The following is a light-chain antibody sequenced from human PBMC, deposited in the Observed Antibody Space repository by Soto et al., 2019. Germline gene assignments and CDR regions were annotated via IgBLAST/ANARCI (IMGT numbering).Light chain of an antibody. Sequence: EIVLTQSPGTLSLSPGERATLSCRASQSVSSSYLAWYQQKPGQAPRLLIYGASSRATGIPDRFSGSGSGTDFSLTITSLQSEDFAVYYCQQYNNWPPYTFGQGTKVDI. CDR2: GAS. CDR1: QSVSSSY. CDR3: QQYNNWPPYT. J-gene: IGKJ2*01. V-gene: IGKV3-20*01.